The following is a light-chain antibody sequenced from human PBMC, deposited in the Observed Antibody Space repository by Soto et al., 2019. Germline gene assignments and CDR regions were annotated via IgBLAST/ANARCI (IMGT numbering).Light chain of an antibody. CDR2: EVT. J-gene: IGLJ2*01. V-gene: IGLV2-14*01. CDR1: SSDIAGHKY. CDR3: SSYSSTSTVV. Sequence: QSVLTQPASVSGSPGQSITISCTGTSSDIAGHKYVSWYQQHPGKAPKLIIFEVTNRPSGVSSRFSASKSGDTASLIISGLQAEDEADYLCSSYSSTSTVVFGGGTKLTVL.